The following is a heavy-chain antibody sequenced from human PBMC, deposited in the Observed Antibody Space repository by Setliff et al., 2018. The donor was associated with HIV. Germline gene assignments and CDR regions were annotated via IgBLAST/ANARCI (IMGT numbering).Heavy chain of an antibody. V-gene: IGHV4-59*01. CDR2: IYYSGST. CDR1: GGSFSGYY. Sequence: SETLSLTCAVYGGSFSGYYWSWIRQPPGKGLEWIGSIYYSGSTNYNPSLKSRVTISVDTSKNQFSLKLSSVTAADTAVYYCAREGRRITIFGVVIHQPDYYYGMDVWGQGTTVTVSS. D-gene: IGHD3-3*01. CDR3: AREGRRITIFGVVIHQPDYYYGMDV. J-gene: IGHJ6*02.